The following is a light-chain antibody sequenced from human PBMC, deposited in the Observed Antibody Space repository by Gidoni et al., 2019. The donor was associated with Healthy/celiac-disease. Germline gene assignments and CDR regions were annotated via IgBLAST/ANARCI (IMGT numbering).Light chain of an antibody. CDR3: QQYYSTPPT. J-gene: IGKJ5*01. CDR2: WAS. CDR1: QSVLYSSNNKNY. V-gene: IGKV4-1*01. Sequence: DIVMTQSPDSLAVSLGERATINCKSSQSVLYSSNNKNYLAWYQQKPGQPPKLLIYWASTLESGVPDRFSGSGSGTDFTLTIISLQAEDLAVYYCQQYYSTPPTFGQGTRLEIK.